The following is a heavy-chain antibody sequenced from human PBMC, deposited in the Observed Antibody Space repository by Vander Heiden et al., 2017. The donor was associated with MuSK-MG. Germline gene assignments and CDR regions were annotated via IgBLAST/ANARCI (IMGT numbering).Heavy chain of an antibody. CDR1: GYTFTSYG. Sequence: QVQLVQSGAEVKKPGASVMVSCKASGYTFTSYGISWVRPAPGEGVEGTGWNSGYNGNTNDAQKRKGRVTMTTDTSTSKAYMELRSLRSDDTAVYYCARDFHYGSGTSDYWGQGTLVTVSS. CDR2: NSGYNGNT. V-gene: IGHV1-18*04. J-gene: IGHJ4*02. D-gene: IGHD3-10*01. CDR3: ARDFHYGSGTSDY.